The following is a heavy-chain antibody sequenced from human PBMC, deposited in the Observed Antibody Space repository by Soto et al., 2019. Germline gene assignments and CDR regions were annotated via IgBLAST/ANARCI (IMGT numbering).Heavy chain of an antibody. CDR3: AKGRGGSGSLTPRVDF. CDR2: ISGGGDTT. V-gene: IGHV3-23*04. J-gene: IGHJ4*02. D-gene: IGHD3-10*01. CDR1: GFTLNSYW. Sequence: EVQLVESGGGLVQPGGSLRLSCAASGFTLNSYWMHWVRQAPGKGLEWVSAISGGGDTTSYADSVKGRFTVSRDGSKNTLYLQMSSLRAEDTALYYCAKGRGGSGSLTPRVDFWGQGTLVTVSS.